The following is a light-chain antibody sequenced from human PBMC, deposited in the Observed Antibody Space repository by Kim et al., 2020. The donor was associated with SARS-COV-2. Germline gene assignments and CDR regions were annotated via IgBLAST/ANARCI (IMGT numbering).Light chain of an antibody. CDR2: VAS. CDR1: QYINSY. V-gene: IGKV1-39*01. CDR3: QQTYGSPGGT. J-gene: IGKJ1*01. Sequence: DIQMTQSPPTLSAFVGDRVTISCRASQYINSYLNWYQQKPGRAPRLLIRVASTLQNGVPSRFSGSASGTDFTLTISSLQPEDSATYYCQQTYGSPGGTFGQGTKVDIK.